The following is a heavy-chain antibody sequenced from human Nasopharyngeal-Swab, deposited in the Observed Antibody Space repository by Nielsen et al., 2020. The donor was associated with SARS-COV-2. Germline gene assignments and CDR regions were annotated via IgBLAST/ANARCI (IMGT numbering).Heavy chain of an antibody. D-gene: IGHD3-3*01. CDR3: AREYRRITIFGVVINGSDY. Sequence: RQAPGKGLEWIGYIYNSGSTYYNPSLKSRVTISVDMSKNQFSLKLSSVTAADTAVYSCAREYRRITIFGVVINGSDYWGQGTLVTVSS. J-gene: IGHJ4*02. V-gene: IGHV4-30-4*01. CDR2: IYNSGST.